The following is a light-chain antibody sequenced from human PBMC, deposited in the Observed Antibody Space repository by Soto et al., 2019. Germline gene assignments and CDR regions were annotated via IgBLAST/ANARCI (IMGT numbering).Light chain of an antibody. CDR2: WAS. Sequence: DIVMTQSPDSLAVSLGERATVNCNSSQSLFDSSTNKNYLAWYQQKPGQPPKLLIYWASARESGVPDRFSGSGSGTHFTLTINTLQGEDVAVYYCQQYYSPLWTFGHGSKVEVK. J-gene: IGKJ1*01. CDR1: QSLFDSSTNKNY. CDR3: QQYYSPLWT. V-gene: IGKV4-1*01.